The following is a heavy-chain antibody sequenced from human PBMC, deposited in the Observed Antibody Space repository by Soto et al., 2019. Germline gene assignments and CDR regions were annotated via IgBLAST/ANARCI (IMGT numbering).Heavy chain of an antibody. CDR2: IYYRGST. V-gene: IGHV4-31*03. CDR3: ASNRPFVHIEDLSHPFAY. D-gene: IGHD2-21*01. J-gene: IGHJ4*02. CDR1: GGSISSGGYY. Sequence: SETLSLTCTVSGGSISSGGYYWSWIRQHPGKGLEWIGYIYYRGSTYYNPSLKSRVTISVDTSKNQFSLKLSSVTAADTAVYYCASNRPFVHIEDLSHPFAYWGQGTLVTVSS.